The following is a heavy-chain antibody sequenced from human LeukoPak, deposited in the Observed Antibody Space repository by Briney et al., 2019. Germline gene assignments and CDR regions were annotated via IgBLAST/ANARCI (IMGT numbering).Heavy chain of an antibody. CDR2: IYYSGST. Sequence: SETLSLTCTVSGGSISSYYWSWIRQPPGKGLEWIGYIYYSGSTNYNPSLKSRVTMSVDKSKNQLSLKLSSVTAADTAVYYCARDGVGSGWAYYFDYWGQGTLVTVTS. CDR1: GGSISSYY. CDR3: ARDGVGSGWAYYFDY. J-gene: IGHJ4*02. V-gene: IGHV4-59*12. D-gene: IGHD6-19*01.